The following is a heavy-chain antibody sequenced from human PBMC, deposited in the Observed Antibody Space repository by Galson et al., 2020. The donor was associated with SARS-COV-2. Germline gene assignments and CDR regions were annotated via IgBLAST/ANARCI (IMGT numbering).Heavy chain of an antibody. J-gene: IGHJ4*02. CDR3: ARENVAVAAIDY. CDR1: GDSFSRYF. V-gene: IGHV4-4*07. D-gene: IGHD6-19*01. Sequence: SETLSLTCSVSGDSFSRYFWTWIRQPSGKELEWIGRVYSSGDTNYNPSLKSRLTMSVDTSKRQFSLTLTSVTAADTAVYYCARENVAVAAIDYWGQGALVTISS. CDR2: VYSSGDT.